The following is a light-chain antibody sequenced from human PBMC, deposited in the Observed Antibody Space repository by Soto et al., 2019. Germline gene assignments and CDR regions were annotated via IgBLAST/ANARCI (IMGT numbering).Light chain of an antibody. V-gene: IGLV2-14*03. CDR2: DVS. CDR1: SSDVGANKY. Sequence: QSVLTQPASVSGSPGQSITISCTGTSSDVGANKYVSWYQQHPGKAPKLIIYDVSNRPAGVSNRFAGSKSDNMASLTISGLQAEDEADYYCSSDTTTTLVFGGGTKLTVL. J-gene: IGLJ2*01. CDR3: SSDTTTTLV.